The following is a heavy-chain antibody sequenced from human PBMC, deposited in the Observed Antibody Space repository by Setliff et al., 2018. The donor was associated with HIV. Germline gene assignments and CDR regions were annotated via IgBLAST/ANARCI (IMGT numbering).Heavy chain of an antibody. V-gene: IGHV4-4*07. Sequence: SETLSLTCTVSGGSISSYYWTWIRQPTGKGLEWIGRIGPIYTSGSTKYNPSLESRVTMSVDTSKNQFSLRLYSVTAADTAVYYCASFDLSTTSSADWGQGALVTVSS. CDR2: IGPIYTSGST. CDR1: GGSISSYY. J-gene: IGHJ1*01. D-gene: IGHD6-6*01. CDR3: ASFDLSTTSSAD.